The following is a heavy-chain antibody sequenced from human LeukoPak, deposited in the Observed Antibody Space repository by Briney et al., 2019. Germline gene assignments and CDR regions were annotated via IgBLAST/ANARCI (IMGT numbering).Heavy chain of an antibody. Sequence: GGSLRLSCAASEFTFSSYEMNWVRQAPGKGLEWVSYISSSGSTIYYADSVKGRFTISRDNAKNSLDLQMNSLRAEDTAVYYCARDAGRYFDWLGYWGQGTLVTVSS. CDR1: EFTFSSYE. CDR2: ISSSGSTI. J-gene: IGHJ4*02. CDR3: ARDAGRYFDWLGY. D-gene: IGHD3-9*01. V-gene: IGHV3-48*03.